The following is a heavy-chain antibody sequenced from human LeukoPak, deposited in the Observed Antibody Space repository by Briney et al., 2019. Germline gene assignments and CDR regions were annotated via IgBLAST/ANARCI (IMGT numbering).Heavy chain of an antibody. CDR1: GYSISSGYY. V-gene: IGHV4-38-2*02. CDR2: IYHSGSI. J-gene: IGHJ4*02. Sequence: SETLSLTCTVSGYSISSGYYWGWIRQPPGKGLEWIGSIYHSGSIYYNPSLKSRVTISVDTSKNQFSLKLSSVTAADTAVYYCTSYYYDSLPGSDYWGQGTLVTVSS. D-gene: IGHD3-22*01. CDR3: TSYYYDSLPGSDY.